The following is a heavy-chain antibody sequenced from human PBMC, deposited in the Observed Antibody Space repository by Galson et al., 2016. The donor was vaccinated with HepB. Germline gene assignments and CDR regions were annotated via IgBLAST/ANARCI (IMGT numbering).Heavy chain of an antibody. CDR2: VNHSGRN. CDR3: ARGTRYNWNYLDY. J-gene: IGHJ4*02. CDR1: GGSFRDYY. Sequence: SETLSLTFTLNGGSFRDYYWSWIRQPPGKGLEWIGEVNHSGRNNYNPSLKTRATVSLDTSETQFSLDLTSVTAADTAVYYCARGTRYNWNYLDYWGQGNLVTVSS. V-gene: IGHV4-34*01. D-gene: IGHD1-20*01.